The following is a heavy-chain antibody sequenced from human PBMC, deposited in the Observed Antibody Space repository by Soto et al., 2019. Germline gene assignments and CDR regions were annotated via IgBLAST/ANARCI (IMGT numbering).Heavy chain of an antibody. CDR3: ARVSRGYYDH. CDR2: INHSGTT. V-gene: IGHV4-34*01. CDR1: GGSFSDYF. D-gene: IGHD2-15*01. Sequence: SETLSLTCAVYGGSFSDYFWSWIRQSPGKGLEWIGEINHSGTTYYNPSLESRVTMSVDRSKKQFSLQLTSVTAAATAVYYCARVSRGYYDHWGQGTLVTVSS. J-gene: IGHJ4*02.